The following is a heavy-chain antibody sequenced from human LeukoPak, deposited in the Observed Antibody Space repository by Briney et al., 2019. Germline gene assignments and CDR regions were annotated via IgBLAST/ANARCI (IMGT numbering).Heavy chain of an antibody. D-gene: IGHD5-18*01. CDR3: TRGGVDRTIVIAPVDY. V-gene: IGHV3-49*04. J-gene: IGHJ4*02. Sequence: GGSLRLSCAASGFTFSSYSMSWVRQAPGKGLEWVGFIRSKPYGGTTEYAASVKGRFTISRDDSKSIAYLQMNSLKIEDTAVYYCTRGGVDRTIVIAPVDYWGQGTLVTVSS. CDR2: IRSKPYGGTT. CDR1: GFTFSSYS.